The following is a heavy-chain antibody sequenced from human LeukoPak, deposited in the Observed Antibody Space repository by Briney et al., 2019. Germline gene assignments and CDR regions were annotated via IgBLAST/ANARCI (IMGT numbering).Heavy chain of an antibody. D-gene: IGHD3-10*01. CDR2: IIPIFGTA. V-gene: IGHV1-69*01. CDR3: ARGITMVRGVVRYYYGMDV. CDR1: GGTFSSYA. Sequence: SSVKVSCKASGGTFSSYAISWVRQAPGQGLEWMGGIIPIFGTANYAQKFQGGVTITADESTSTAYMELSSLRSEDTAVYYCARGITMVRGVVRYYYGMDVWGKGTTVTVSS. J-gene: IGHJ6*04.